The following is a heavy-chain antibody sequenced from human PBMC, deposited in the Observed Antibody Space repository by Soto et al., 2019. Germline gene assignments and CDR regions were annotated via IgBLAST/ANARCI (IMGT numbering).Heavy chain of an antibody. Sequence: QVQLVQSGAEVKKPGASVKVCCKTSGYTFTDYYMHWVRQAPGQGLEWLGWINPNSGDTNSAQSFQGRVTMTRDTSVSTAYMELNSLRSDDTAVYYCARQLQLCYLYYHIDVWGQGTTVTVSS. J-gene: IGHJ6*02. D-gene: IGHD2-15*01. CDR3: ARQLQLCYLYYHIDV. CDR1: GYTFTDYY. V-gene: IGHV1-2*02. CDR2: INPNSGDT.